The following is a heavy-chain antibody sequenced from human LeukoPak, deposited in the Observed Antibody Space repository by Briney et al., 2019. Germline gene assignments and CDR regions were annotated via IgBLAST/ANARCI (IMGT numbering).Heavy chain of an antibody. CDR3: ARGPGIAAAGTGVYYYYYGMDV. D-gene: IGHD6-13*01. Sequence: PGGSLRLSCAASGFTFSSYDMHWVRQATGKGLEWVSAIGTAGDTYYPGSVKGRFTISRENAKNSLYLQMNSLRAGDTAVYYCARGPGIAAAGTGVYYYYYGMDVWGQGTTVTVSS. CDR2: IGTAGDT. CDR1: GFTFSSYD. J-gene: IGHJ6*02. V-gene: IGHV3-13*01.